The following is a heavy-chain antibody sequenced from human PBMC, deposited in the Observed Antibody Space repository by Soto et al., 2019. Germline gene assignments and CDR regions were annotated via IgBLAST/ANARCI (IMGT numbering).Heavy chain of an antibody. CDR1: GYTFTRHG. CDR3: ALVDVYVTPSPQDV. CDR2: INTYNGNT. D-gene: IGHD3-16*01. J-gene: IGHJ6*02. Sequence: QVQLVQSGAEVKNPGASVKVSCKASGYTFTRHGIGWARQAPGQGLEWMGWINTYNGNTNYAQNVQGRGTLTTDTSTSTAYMELRSLRSPDTAIYYCALVDVYVTPSPQDVWGQGTTVIVSS. V-gene: IGHV1-18*01.